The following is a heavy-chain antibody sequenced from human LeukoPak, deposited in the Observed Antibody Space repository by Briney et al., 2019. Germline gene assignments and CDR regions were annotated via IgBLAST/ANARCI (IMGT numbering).Heavy chain of an antibody. D-gene: IGHD3-10*01. Sequence: ASVKVSCKASGYTFTSYDINWVRQATGQGREWMGWMNPNSGNTGYAQKFQGRVTMTRNTSISTAYMELSSLRSEDTAVYYCARSRITMVRRVTGLGYWGQGTLVTVSS. CDR2: MNPNSGNT. CDR3: ARSRITMVRRVTGLGY. CDR1: GYTFTSYD. V-gene: IGHV1-8*01. J-gene: IGHJ4*02.